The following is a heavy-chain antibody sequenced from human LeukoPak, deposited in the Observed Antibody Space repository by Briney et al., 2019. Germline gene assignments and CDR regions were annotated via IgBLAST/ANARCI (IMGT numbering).Heavy chain of an antibody. Sequence: GGSLRLSCAASGFTFSSYGMNWVRQAPGKGLEWVSYISSTSRTIYDADSVKGRFTISRDNAKNSLYLQMNSLRDADTAVYYCARDPLRWLQNNYYYYYMDVWGKGTTVTVSS. D-gene: IGHD5-24*01. J-gene: IGHJ6*03. CDR3: ARDPLRWLQNNYYYYYMDV. CDR1: GFTFSSYG. CDR2: ISSTSRTI. V-gene: IGHV3-48*02.